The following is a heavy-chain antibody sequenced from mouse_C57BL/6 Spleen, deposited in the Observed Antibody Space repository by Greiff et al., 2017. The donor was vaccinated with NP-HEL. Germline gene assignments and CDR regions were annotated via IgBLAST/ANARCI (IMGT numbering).Heavy chain of an antibody. CDR3: ARGIYDYDGSYFDY. D-gene: IGHD2-4*01. CDR1: GFTFSSYA. V-gene: IGHV5-4*01. Sequence: EVQRVESGGGLVKPGGSLKLSCAASGFTFSSYAMSWVRQTPEKRLEWVATISDGGSYTYYPDNVKGRFTISRDNAKNNLYLQMSHLKSEDTAMYYCARGIYDYDGSYFDYWGQGTTLTVSS. CDR2: ISDGGSYT. J-gene: IGHJ2*01.